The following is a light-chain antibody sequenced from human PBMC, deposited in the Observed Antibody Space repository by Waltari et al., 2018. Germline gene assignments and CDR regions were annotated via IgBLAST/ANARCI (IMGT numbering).Light chain of an antibody. J-gene: IGKJ1*01. CDR3: QQYGSSSWT. Sequence: EFVLTQSPGTLSLSPGERATLSCRASQSVSSSYLAWYQQKLGQAPRLLIYDTSSRATGIPDRFSGSGSGIDFTLTISRLEPEDFAVYYCQQYGSSSWTFGQGTKVEIK. CDR1: QSVSSSY. V-gene: IGKV3-20*01. CDR2: DTS.